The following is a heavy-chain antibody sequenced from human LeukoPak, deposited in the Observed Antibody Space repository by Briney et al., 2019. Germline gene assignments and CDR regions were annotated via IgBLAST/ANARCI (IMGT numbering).Heavy chain of an antibody. CDR2: ISGSGGST. V-gene: IGHV3-23*01. Sequence: GGSLRLSCAASGFTFSSYAMSWVRQAPGKGLEWVSAISGSGGSTYYADSVKGRFTTSRDNSKNTLYLQMNSLRAEDTAVYYCAKSESSGWYPDWGQGTLVTVSS. CDR3: AKSESSGWYPD. CDR1: GFTFSSYA. D-gene: IGHD6-19*01. J-gene: IGHJ4*02.